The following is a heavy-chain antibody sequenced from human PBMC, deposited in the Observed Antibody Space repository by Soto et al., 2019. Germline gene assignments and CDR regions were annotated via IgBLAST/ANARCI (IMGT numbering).Heavy chain of an antibody. CDR2: IYPGDSDT. Sequence: GESLKISCKGSGYSFTSYWIGWVRQMPGKGLEWMGIIYPGDSDTRYSPSFQGQVTISADKSISTAYLQWSSLKASDTAMYYCASRVGYSYGFGRNYSYYMDVWGKGTTVTVSS. CDR1: GYSFTSYW. J-gene: IGHJ6*03. CDR3: ASRVGYSYGFGRNYSYYMDV. V-gene: IGHV5-51*01. D-gene: IGHD5-18*01.